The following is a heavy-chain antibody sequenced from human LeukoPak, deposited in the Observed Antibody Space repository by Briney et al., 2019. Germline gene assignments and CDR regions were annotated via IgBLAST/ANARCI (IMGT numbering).Heavy chain of an antibody. Sequence: ASVKVSCKASGYTFTSYYMHWVRQAPGQGLEWMGIINPSGGSTSYAQKFQGRVTMTRDTSTSTVYMELSSLRSEDTAVYYCASDRQDCGGDCQSSGPYYGTDVWGQGTTVTVSS. D-gene: IGHD2-21*02. CDR3: ASDRQDCGGDCQSSGPYYGTDV. CDR1: GYTFTSYY. V-gene: IGHV1-46*01. CDR2: INPSGGST. J-gene: IGHJ6*02.